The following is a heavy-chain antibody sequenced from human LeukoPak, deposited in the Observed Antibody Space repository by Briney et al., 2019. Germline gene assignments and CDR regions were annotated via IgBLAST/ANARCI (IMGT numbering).Heavy chain of an antibody. CDR2: TYYRSKWYN. J-gene: IGHJ5*02. D-gene: IGHD1-7*01. V-gene: IGHV6-1*01. CDR1: GDSVSSNSAA. CDR3: ARGGITGTTGWFDP. Sequence: QTLSLTCAISGDSVSSNSAAWNWIRQSPSIGLEWLGRTYYRSKWYNDYAVSVKSRITINPDTSKNQFSLQLNSVTPEDTAVYYCARGGITGTTGWFDPWGQGTLVTVSS.